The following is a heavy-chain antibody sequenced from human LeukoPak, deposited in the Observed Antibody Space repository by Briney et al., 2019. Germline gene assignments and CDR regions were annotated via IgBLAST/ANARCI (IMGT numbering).Heavy chain of an antibody. V-gene: IGHV3-23*01. J-gene: IGHJ4*02. CDR3: AKESSYGGAGGYFDY. Sequence: GGSLRLSCTASGLTYSSFAMSWVRQAPGKGLEWVSVISGSGDSTYYAGSVKGRFTISRDNSKNTLYLQMNSLRAEDTAVYYCAKESSYGGAGGYFDYWGQGTLVTVSS. CDR2: ISGSGDST. CDR1: GLTYSSFA. D-gene: IGHD4-23*01.